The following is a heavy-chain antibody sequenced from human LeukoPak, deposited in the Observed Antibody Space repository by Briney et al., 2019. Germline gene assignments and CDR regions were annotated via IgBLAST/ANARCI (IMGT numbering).Heavy chain of an antibody. CDR3: ASLWFGEPRDAFDI. CDR1: GYSISSGYY. CDR2: IYTGGTT. Sequence: SETLSLTCTVSGYSISSGYYWGWIRPPAGKGLEWSGRIYTGGTTNYNPSLKSRVSMSIDTSKNQFSLKLGSVTAADTAVYYCASLWFGEPRDAFDIWGQGTMATVSS. J-gene: IGHJ3*02. V-gene: IGHV4-4*07. D-gene: IGHD3-10*01.